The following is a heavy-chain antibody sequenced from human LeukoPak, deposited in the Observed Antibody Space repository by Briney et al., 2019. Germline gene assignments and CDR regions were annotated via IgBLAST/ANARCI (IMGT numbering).Heavy chain of an antibody. J-gene: IGHJ4*02. Sequence: SETLSLTCTVSGGSISSGDYYWSWIRQPPGKGLEWIGYIYYSGSTYYNPSLKSRVTISVDTSKNQFSLKLSSVTAADTAVYYCARDNTMVRELDYWAREPWSPSPQ. CDR1: GGSISSGDYY. CDR3: ARDNTMVRELDY. CDR2: IYYSGST. V-gene: IGHV4-30-4*01. D-gene: IGHD3-10*01.